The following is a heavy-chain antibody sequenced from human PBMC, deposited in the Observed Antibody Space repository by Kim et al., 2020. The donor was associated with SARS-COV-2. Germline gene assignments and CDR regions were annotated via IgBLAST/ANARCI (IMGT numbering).Heavy chain of an antibody. CDR1: GYTFTSYD. Sequence: ASVKVSCKASGYTFTSYDINWVRQATGQGLEWMGWMNPNSGNTGYAQKFQGRVTMTRNTSISTAYMELSSLRSEDTAVYYCARVGLNFRRQQLLFWVQATLVTVSS. J-gene: IGHJ4*02. D-gene: IGHD6-13*01. CDR2: MNPNSGNT. V-gene: IGHV1-8*01. CDR3: ARVGLNFRRQQLLF.